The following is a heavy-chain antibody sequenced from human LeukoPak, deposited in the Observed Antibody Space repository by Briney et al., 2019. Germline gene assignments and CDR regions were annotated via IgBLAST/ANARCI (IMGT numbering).Heavy chain of an antibody. D-gene: IGHD1-26*01. Sequence: PSETLSLTCTVSGGSISSSSYYWGWIRQPPGKGLEWIGSIYYSGSTYYNPSLKSRVTISVDTSKNQFSLKLSSVTAADTAVYYCARDLSGSHSDDYWGQGTLVTVSS. CDR1: GGSISSSSYY. CDR2: IYYSGST. CDR3: ARDLSGSHSDDY. V-gene: IGHV4-39*07. J-gene: IGHJ4*02.